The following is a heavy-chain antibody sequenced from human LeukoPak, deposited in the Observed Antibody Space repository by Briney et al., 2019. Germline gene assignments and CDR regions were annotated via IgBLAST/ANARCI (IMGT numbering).Heavy chain of an antibody. CDR2: ISSTSNTI. Sequence: GGSLRLSCVASGFTFSSYSMHWVRQAPGKGLEWVSYISSTSNTIYYADSVEGRFTISRDNAKNSLYLQMNSLRDEGSAVYYCARGTQRAFDIWGQGTMVTVSS. CDR1: GFTFSSYS. D-gene: IGHD2-2*01. J-gene: IGHJ3*02. V-gene: IGHV3-48*02. CDR3: ARGTQRAFDI.